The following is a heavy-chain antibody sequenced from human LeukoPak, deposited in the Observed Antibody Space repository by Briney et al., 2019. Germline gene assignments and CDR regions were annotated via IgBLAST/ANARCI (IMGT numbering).Heavy chain of an antibody. J-gene: IGHJ4*02. CDR2: INHGGGT. CDR1: GGSFSDYF. D-gene: IGHD4-17*01. CDR3: ARGEDGTGDYRPTYFDS. Sequence: SETLSLTCAVYGGSFSDYFWNWVRQTPGKGLEWIGEINHGGGTNYNPSLKSRATISVDTSKKQFSLNLTSVTAADTAVYYCARGEDGTGDYRPTYFDSWGQGTLVTVSS. V-gene: IGHV4-34*01.